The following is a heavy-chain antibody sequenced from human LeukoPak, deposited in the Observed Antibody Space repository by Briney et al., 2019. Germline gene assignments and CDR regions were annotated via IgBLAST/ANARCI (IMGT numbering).Heavy chain of an antibody. CDR1: GFTFSSYA. Sequence: PGGSLRLSCAASGFTFSSYAMSWVRQAPGKGLEWVSAISGCVVSTYYADSVKGRFTISRDNSKNTLYLQMNSLRAEDTAVYYCAKNPFYATMVRGVIRGNWFDPWGQGTLVTVSS. CDR3: AKNPFYATMVRGVIRGNWFDP. V-gene: IGHV3-23*01. J-gene: IGHJ5*02. CDR2: ISGCVVST. D-gene: IGHD3-10*01.